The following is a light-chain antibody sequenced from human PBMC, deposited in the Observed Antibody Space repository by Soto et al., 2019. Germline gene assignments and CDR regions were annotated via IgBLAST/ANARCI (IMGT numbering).Light chain of an antibody. CDR2: DAS. CDR1: QSVSSY. V-gene: IGKV3-11*01. CDR3: QQRSTWGYT. J-gene: IGKJ2*01. Sequence: EIVLTQSPATLSLSPGERATLSCRASQSVSSYLAWSQQKPGQAPRLLIYDASNRATGIPARFSGSGSGTDFTLTISSLEPEDFAVYYCQQRSTWGYTFGQGTKLEIK.